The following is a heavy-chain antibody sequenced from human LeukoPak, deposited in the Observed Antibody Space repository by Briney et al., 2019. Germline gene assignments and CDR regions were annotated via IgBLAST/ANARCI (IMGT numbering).Heavy chain of an antibody. Sequence: ASVKVSCKASGYTFTSYYMHWVRQAPGQGLEWLGIISPSGSSTSYAQKFQGRVTMTRDTSISTAYMELSRLRSDDTAVYYCARVGDVFNWFDPWGQGTLVTVSS. CDR1: GYTFTSYY. J-gene: IGHJ5*02. V-gene: IGHV1-46*01. D-gene: IGHD3-10*01. CDR2: ISPSGSST. CDR3: ARVGDVFNWFDP.